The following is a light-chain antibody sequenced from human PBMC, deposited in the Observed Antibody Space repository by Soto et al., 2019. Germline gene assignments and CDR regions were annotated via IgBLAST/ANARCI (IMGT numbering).Light chain of an antibody. CDR1: QSVSNY. CDR3: QQRTNWPT. J-gene: IGKJ1*01. CDR2: DAS. V-gene: IGKV3-11*01. Sequence: EIVLTQSPATLSLSPGERATLSCRASQSVSNYLAWYQQKPGQAPRLLMHDASNRATGIPARFSGSGSGTDFTLTISSLQPEDFAVYYCQQRTNWPTFGQGTKVDIK.